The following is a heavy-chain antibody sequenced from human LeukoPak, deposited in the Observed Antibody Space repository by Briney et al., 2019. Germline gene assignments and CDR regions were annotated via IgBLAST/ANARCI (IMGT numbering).Heavy chain of an antibody. Sequence: SVKVSCKASGGTFSRYAISWVRQAPGQGLEWMGRIIPILGIANYAQKFQGRVTITADKSTSTAYMELSSLRSEDTAVYYCARDYIAAAVDYWGQGTLVTVSS. D-gene: IGHD6-13*01. CDR3: ARDYIAAAVDY. CDR1: GGTFSRYA. V-gene: IGHV1-69*04. J-gene: IGHJ4*02. CDR2: IIPILGIA.